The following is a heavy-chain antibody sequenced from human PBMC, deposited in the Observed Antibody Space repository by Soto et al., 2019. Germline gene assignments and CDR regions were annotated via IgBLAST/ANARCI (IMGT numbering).Heavy chain of an antibody. CDR1: GFTFSSYA. Sequence: GGSLRLSCAASGFTFSSYAMSWVRQAPGKGLEWVSGISGSGGNTFYADSVKGRFTISRDNSKNTLYLQMNSLRVEDTAVYYCASRYIPGPDIWGQGTRVTVAS. D-gene: IGHD3-16*02. CDR2: ISGSGGNT. J-gene: IGHJ3*02. CDR3: ASRYIPGPDI. V-gene: IGHV3-23*01.